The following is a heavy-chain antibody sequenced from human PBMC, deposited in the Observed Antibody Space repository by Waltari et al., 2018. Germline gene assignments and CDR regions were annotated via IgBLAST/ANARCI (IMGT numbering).Heavy chain of an antibody. J-gene: IGHJ4*02. Sequence: QVQLQESGPGLVKPSETLSLTCTVSGGSISSYYWSWTRQPPGKGLEWIGYIYYSGSTNYNPSLKSRVTISVDTSKNQFSLKLSSVTAADTAVYYCARVRDDYSTGDFDYWGQGTLVTVSS. CDR3: ARVRDDYSTGDFDY. D-gene: IGHD4-4*01. CDR2: IYYSGST. V-gene: IGHV4-59*01. CDR1: GGSISSYY.